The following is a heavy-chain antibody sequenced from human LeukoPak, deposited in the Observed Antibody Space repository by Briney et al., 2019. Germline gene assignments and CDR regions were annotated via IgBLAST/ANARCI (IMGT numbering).Heavy chain of an antibody. CDR3: ARAAYLGAYSDY. D-gene: IGHD4/OR15-4a*01. CDR2: INPNSGGT. CDR1: ASTFTDYY. V-gene: IGHV1-2*02. J-gene: IGHJ4*02. Sequence: ASVKVPCKPSASTFTDYYIHWVRQAPGQGLEWMGWINPNSGGTNYAQKFQGRVTMTRDTSISTAYMELSSLTSDDTAIYHCARAAYLGAYSDYWGQGILVTVSS.